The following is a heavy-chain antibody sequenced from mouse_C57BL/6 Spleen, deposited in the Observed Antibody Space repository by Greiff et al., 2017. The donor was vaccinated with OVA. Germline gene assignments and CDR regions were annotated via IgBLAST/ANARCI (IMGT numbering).Heavy chain of an antibody. D-gene: IGHD1-1*01. CDR1: GFTFSDYY. Sequence: EVMLVESGGGLVQPGGSLKLSCAASGFTFSDYYMYWVRQTPEKRLEWVAYISNGGGSTYYPDTVKGRFTISRDNAKNTLYLQMSRLKSEDTAMYYCARPNYGSSPYYAMDYWGQGTSVTVSS. CDR2: ISNGGGST. CDR3: ARPNYGSSPYYAMDY. J-gene: IGHJ4*01. V-gene: IGHV5-12*01.